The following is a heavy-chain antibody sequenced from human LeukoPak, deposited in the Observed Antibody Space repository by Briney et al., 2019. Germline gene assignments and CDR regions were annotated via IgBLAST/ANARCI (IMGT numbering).Heavy chain of an antibody. J-gene: IGHJ4*02. CDR3: VKRDKGTFDY. V-gene: IGHV3-23*01. CDR1: GFTFSSYS. D-gene: IGHD3-16*01. Sequence: PGGSLRLSCAASGFTFSSYSMTWVRQAPGKGLEWVSAIGARADTSDYADAVEGRFIISRDNSKNTLYLQMNSLRAEDTAVYYCVKRDKGTFDYWGRGTLVTVSS. CDR2: IGARADTS.